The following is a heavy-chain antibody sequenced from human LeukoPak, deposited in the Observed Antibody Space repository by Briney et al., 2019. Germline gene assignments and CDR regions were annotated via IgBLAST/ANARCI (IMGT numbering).Heavy chain of an antibody. D-gene: IGHD3-16*01. CDR2: ISSSGSTI. CDR3: ARGIDEIMITFGGVEVFDY. V-gene: IGHV3-11*04. J-gene: IGHJ4*02. Sequence: GGSLRLSCAASGFTVSSDYMSWIRQAPGKGLEWVSYISSSGSTIYYADSVKGRFTISRDNAKNSLYLQMNSLRAEDTAVYYCARGIDEIMITFGGVEVFDYWGQGTLVTVSS. CDR1: GFTVSSDY.